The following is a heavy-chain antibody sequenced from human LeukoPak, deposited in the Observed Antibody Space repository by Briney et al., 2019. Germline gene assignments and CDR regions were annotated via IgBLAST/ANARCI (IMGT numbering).Heavy chain of an antibody. Sequence: SETLSLTCAVYGGSFSGYYWSWIRQPPGKGLEWIGEINHSGSTNYNPSLKSRVTISVDTSKNQFSLKLSSMTAADTAVYYCARGAKARGYSYGYAALDYWGQGTLVTVSS. V-gene: IGHV4-34*01. CDR2: INHSGST. CDR1: GGSFSGYY. CDR3: ARGAKARGYSYGYAALDY. J-gene: IGHJ4*02. D-gene: IGHD5-18*01.